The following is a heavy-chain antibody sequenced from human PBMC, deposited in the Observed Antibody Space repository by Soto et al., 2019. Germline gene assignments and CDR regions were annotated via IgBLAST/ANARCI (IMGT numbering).Heavy chain of an antibody. V-gene: IGHV4-59*01. J-gene: IGHJ4*02. Sequence: PSETLSLTCTVSGGSISSYYWSWTRQPPGKGLEWIGYIYYSGSTNYNPSLKSRVTISVDTSKNQFSLKLSSVTAADTAVYYCARVDDFWSGYLVVWGQGTLVTVSS. CDR1: GGSISSYY. CDR2: IYYSGST. CDR3: ARVDDFWSGYLVV. D-gene: IGHD3-3*01.